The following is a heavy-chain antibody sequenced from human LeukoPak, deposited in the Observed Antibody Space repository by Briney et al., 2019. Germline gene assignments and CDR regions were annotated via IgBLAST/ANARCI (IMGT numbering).Heavy chain of an antibody. V-gene: IGHV1-8*01. CDR2: VNPNSGDT. CDR3: ARSQQQLVRNWFDP. Sequence: ASVKVSCKASGYSFTSYDINWVRQATGQGLEWMAWVNPNSGDTASAQRFQGRVAMTRDTSISTAYMELRSLRSDDTAVYYCARSQQQLVRNWFDPWGQGTLVTVSP. CDR1: GYSFTSYD. D-gene: IGHD6-13*01. J-gene: IGHJ5*02.